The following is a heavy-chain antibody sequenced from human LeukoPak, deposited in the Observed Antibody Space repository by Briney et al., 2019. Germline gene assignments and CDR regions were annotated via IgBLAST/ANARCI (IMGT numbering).Heavy chain of an antibody. CDR3: AKDTTPSGGAANFDY. Sequence: GGSLRLSCAASGFTFDDYAMHWVRQAPGKGLEWVSGISWNSGSIGYADSVKGRFTISRDNAKNSLYLQMNSLRAEDTALYYCAKDTTPSGGAANFDYWGQGTLVTVSS. CDR2: ISWNSGSI. V-gene: IGHV3-9*01. D-gene: IGHD1-26*01. CDR1: GFTFDDYA. J-gene: IGHJ4*02.